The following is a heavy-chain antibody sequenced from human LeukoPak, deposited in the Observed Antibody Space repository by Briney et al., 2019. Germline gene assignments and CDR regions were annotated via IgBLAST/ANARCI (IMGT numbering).Heavy chain of an antibody. D-gene: IGHD3-10*01. V-gene: IGHV3-30*02. CDR3: ARVAYGSGSYPDFDY. J-gene: IGHJ4*02. CDR1: GFPFSSYG. Sequence: GGSLRLSCAASGFPFSSYGMHWVRQAPGKGLEWVAFIPYDGSDKFYADSVKGRFTISRDNSKNTLYLQMNSLRAEDTAVYYCARVAYGSGSYPDFDYWGQGTLVTVSS. CDR2: IPYDGSDK.